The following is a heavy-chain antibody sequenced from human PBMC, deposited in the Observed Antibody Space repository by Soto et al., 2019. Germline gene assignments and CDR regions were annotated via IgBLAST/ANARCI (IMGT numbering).Heavy chain of an antibody. CDR3: ARGRFDTGYYPY. CDR2: IIPIFGTA. Sequence: SVKVSCKASGGTFSSYAISWVRQAPGQGLEWMGGIIPIFGTANYAQKFQGRVTITADESTSTAYMELSSLRSEDTAVYYCARGRFDTGYYPYWGQGTLVTVSS. D-gene: IGHD3-9*01. CDR1: GGTFSSYA. J-gene: IGHJ4*02. V-gene: IGHV1-69*13.